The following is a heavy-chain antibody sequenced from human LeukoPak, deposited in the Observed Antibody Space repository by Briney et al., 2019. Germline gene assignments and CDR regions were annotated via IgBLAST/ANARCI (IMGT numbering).Heavy chain of an antibody. Sequence: SETLSLTCTVSGGSISSYYWSWIRQPPGKGLEWIGYIYYSGSTNYNPSLKSRVTISVDTSKNQFSLKLSSVTAADTAVYYCARTPRGYSYGHYFDYWGQGNLVTVSS. CDR3: ARTPRGYSYGHYFDY. CDR2: IYYSGST. J-gene: IGHJ4*02. D-gene: IGHD5-18*01. V-gene: IGHV4-59*01. CDR1: GGSISSYY.